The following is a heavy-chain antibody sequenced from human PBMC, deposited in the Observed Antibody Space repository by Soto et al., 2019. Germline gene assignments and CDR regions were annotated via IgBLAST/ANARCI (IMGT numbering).Heavy chain of an antibody. CDR2: ISYDGSNK. V-gene: IGHV3-30-3*01. D-gene: IGHD3-10*01. CDR3: ARASITDYFDY. Sequence: AGGSLRLSCAASGFTFSSYAMHWVRQAPGKGLEWVAVISYDGSNKYYADSVKGRFTISRDNSKNTLYLQMNSLRAEDTAVYYCARASITDYFDYWGQGTLVTVSS. CDR1: GFTFSSYA. J-gene: IGHJ4*02.